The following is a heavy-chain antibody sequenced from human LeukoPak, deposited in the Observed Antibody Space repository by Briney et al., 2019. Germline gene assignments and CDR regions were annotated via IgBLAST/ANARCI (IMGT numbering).Heavy chain of an antibody. Sequence: SETLSLTCTVSGGSITGYYWSGVRQPPGKGLEWIGYIYSSGSTNYNPSLKSRVTISVDTSKNQFSLKLNSVTAADTAVYYCTRGATGPEYWGQGTLVTVSS. D-gene: IGHD1-1*01. V-gene: IGHV4-59*01. CDR1: GGSITGYY. CDR2: IYSSGST. CDR3: TRGATGPEY. J-gene: IGHJ4*02.